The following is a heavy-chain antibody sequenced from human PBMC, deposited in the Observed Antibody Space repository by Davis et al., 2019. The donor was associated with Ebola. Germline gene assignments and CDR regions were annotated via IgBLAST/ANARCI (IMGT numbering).Heavy chain of an antibody. V-gene: IGHV3-66*01. CDR3: TSPDY. CDR2: IYSGGST. Sequence: GESLKISCAASGFTVSSNYMSWVRQAPGKGLEWVSVIYSGGSTYYADSVKGRFTISRDNSKNTAYLQMNSLKTEDTAVYYCTSPDYWGQGTLVTVSS. CDR1: GFTVSSNY. J-gene: IGHJ4*02.